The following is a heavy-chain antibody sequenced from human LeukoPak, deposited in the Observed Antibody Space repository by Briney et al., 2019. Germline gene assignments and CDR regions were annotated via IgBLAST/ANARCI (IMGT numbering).Heavy chain of an antibody. CDR3: AREAAVPNTVFDY. D-gene: IGHD4-17*01. J-gene: IGHJ4*02. V-gene: IGHV3-74*01. Sequence: GGSLSLSCAVSRLIFSSYAMRWVRQASGRGREWVSRIQSDGSNTIHADSVKGRFNIPRDNAKNTLYLQMNSLRAEDTAVYCCAREAAVPNTVFDYWGQGSLVTVSS. CDR1: RLIFSSYA. CDR2: IQSDGSNT.